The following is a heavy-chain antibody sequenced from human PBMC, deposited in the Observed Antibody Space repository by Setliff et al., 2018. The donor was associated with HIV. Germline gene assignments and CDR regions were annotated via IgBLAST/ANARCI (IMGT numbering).Heavy chain of an antibody. CDR1: GYSFTTYW. CDR3: ATSPLGYCSGGSCSHYFDY. Sequence: SLKISCKGSGYSFTTYWIGWVRQMPGKSLEWMGIIYPGDSDTRYSPSFQGQVTISADKSISTAYLQWSSLKASDTAMYYCATSPLGYCSGGSCSHYFDYWGPGTLVTVSS. D-gene: IGHD2-15*01. V-gene: IGHV5-51*01. J-gene: IGHJ4*02. CDR2: IYPGDSDT.